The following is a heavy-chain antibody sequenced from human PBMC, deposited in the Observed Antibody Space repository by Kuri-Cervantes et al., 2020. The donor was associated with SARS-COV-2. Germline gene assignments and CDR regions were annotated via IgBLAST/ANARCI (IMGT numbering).Heavy chain of an antibody. V-gene: IGHV3-33*01. CDR1: GLTFSSYG. J-gene: IGHJ4*02. D-gene: IGHD1-26*01. CDR2: IWYDGSNK. Sequence: GESLKISCAASGLTFSSYGMHWVRQAPGKGLEWVAVIWYDGSNKYYADSVKGRFTISRDNSKNTLYLQMNSLRAEDTAVYYCARAHSGSYLLDYWGQGTLVTVSS. CDR3: ARAHSGSYLLDY.